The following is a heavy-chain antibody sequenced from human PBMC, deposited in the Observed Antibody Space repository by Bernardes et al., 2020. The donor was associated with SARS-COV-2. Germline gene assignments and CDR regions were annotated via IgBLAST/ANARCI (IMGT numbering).Heavy chain of an antibody. Sequence: APVKVYCKTSGYKFSAYGITWARQVPGQGLEWMGWSSTQDGDTKYAQKFQGRVTMTTDTSTATGYMELRSLTSDDTAVYYCAREGIGAWFYWGQGTRVSVSS. D-gene: IGHD6-19*01. CDR2: SSTQDGDT. CDR3: AREGIGAWFY. V-gene: IGHV1-18*04. J-gene: IGHJ4*02. CDR1: GYKFSAYG.